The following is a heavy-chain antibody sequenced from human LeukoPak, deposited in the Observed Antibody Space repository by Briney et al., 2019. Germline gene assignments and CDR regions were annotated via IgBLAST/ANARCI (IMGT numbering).Heavy chain of an antibody. Sequence: PGRSLRLSCAASGFTFDDYAMHWVRQAPGKGLEWVSGISWNSGSIGYADSVKGRFTISRDNAKNSLYLQMNSLRAEDTALYYCAKSVAEAYFDYWGQGTLVTVSS. CDR3: AKSVAEAYFDY. CDR1: GFTFDDYA. J-gene: IGHJ4*02. CDR2: ISWNSGSI. D-gene: IGHD6-19*01. V-gene: IGHV3-9*01.